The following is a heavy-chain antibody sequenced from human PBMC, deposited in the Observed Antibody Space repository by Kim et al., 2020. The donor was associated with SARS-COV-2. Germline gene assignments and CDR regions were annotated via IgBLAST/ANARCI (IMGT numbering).Heavy chain of an antibody. J-gene: IGHJ4*02. V-gene: IGHV4-39*01. D-gene: IGHD3-10*01. CDR2: IYYSGRT. Sequence: SETLSLTCTVSGGSISSSSYYWGWIRQPPGKGLEWIGSIYYSGRTYYNPSLKSRVTISVDTSKNQFSLKLSSVTAADTAVYYCAVLLWFGEDYWVQGTLATVSS. CDR1: GGSISSSSYY. CDR3: AVLLWFGEDY.